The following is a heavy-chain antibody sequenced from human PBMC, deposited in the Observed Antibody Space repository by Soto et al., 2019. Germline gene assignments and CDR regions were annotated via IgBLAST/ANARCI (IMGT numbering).Heavy chain of an antibody. CDR3: ARGRGTYSYPLGDY. D-gene: IGHD5-18*01. Sequence: QVQLVESGGGVVQPGRSLRLSCAASGFTFSSYAMIWIRQAPGKGLEWVAVISYDGGSKYYGDSVKGRFTISRDNSKNALDLQRNSLRPEATAVYYCARGRGTYSYPLGDYWGQGTLVTVSS. CDR2: ISYDGGSK. J-gene: IGHJ4*02. CDR1: GFTFSSYA. V-gene: IGHV3-30-3*01.